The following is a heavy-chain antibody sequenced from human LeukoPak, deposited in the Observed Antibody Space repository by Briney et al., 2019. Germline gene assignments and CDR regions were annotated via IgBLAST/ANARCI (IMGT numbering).Heavy chain of an antibody. V-gene: IGHV3-64*01. Sequence: GGSLRLSCVASGFTFSSYAMHWVRQTPGKGLEYVSGINSNGGSTHYANSVKGRFTISRDNSKNTLYLQMNSLRAEDTAVYYCVKDSKRWKTYYYESGSHYFDYWGQGTLVTVSS. J-gene: IGHJ4*02. CDR1: GFTFSSYA. D-gene: IGHD3-10*01. CDR3: VKDSKRWKTYYYESGSHYFDY. CDR2: INSNGGST.